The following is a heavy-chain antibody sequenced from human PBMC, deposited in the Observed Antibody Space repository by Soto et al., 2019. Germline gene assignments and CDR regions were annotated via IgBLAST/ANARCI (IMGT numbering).Heavy chain of an antibody. CDR2: ISAYNGNT. V-gene: IGHV1-18*04. D-gene: IGHD2-21*01. CDR3: PRLDFCEEPYYYCGMDV. J-gene: IGHJ6*01. CDR1: GYTFTSYG. Sequence: ASVKVSCKASGYTFTSYGISWVRQAPGQGLEWMGWISAYNGNTNYAQKPQGRVTMTTDTSTSTAYTELRSLRSDDTAVYYCPRLDFCEEPYYYCGMDVWGQGTTVTVSS.